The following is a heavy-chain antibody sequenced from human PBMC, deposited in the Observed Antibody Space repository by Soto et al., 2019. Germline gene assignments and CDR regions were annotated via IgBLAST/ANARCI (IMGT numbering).Heavy chain of an antibody. Sequence: QVQLVQSGAEVKQPGASVQVSCKTSGYIFTSYGISWVRQAPGQGLEWMGWITAYNGNTNTAQKFQDRVIMTTDTSTTTPYMELRSLTSDDTAVYYCARGGVGSTSGWFDPWGQGTLVIVSS. J-gene: IGHJ5*02. CDR2: ITAYNGNT. V-gene: IGHV1-18*01. CDR3: ARGGVGSTSGWFDP. D-gene: IGHD1-26*01. CDR1: GYIFTSYG.